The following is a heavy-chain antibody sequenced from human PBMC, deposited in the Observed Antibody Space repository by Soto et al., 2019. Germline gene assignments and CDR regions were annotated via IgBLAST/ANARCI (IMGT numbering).Heavy chain of an antibody. CDR2: INAGNGNT. D-gene: IGHD3-10*01. CDR1: VYTFTSYA. V-gene: IGHV1-3*01. CDR3: ASSRITMVPYGMDV. Sequence: ASVKVSCKASVYTFTSYAMHWVRQAPGQRLEWMGWINAGNGNTKYSQKFQGRVTITRDTSASTAYMELSSLRSEDTAVYYCASSRITMVPYGMDVWGQGTTVTVSS. J-gene: IGHJ6*02.